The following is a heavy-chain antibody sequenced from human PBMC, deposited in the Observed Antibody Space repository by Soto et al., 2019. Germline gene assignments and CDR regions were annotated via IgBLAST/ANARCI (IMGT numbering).Heavy chain of an antibody. J-gene: IGHJ4*02. Sequence: GGSLRLSCGASGFTFSVYAMTWVRQAPGKGLEWVSAISGNGGSTYYADSVKGRFTISRDNSKSTLHLQMNSMRVEDTAVYYCAKDRTFGPPLVRFDSWGQGTLVTVSS. CDR3: AKDRTFGPPLVRFDS. CDR2: ISGNGGST. D-gene: IGHD6-6*01. V-gene: IGHV3-23*01. CDR1: GFTFSVYA.